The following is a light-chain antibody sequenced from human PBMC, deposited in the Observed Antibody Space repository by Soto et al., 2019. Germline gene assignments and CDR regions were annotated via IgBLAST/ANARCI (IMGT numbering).Light chain of an antibody. CDR2: DAS. CDR3: QQRSHWPPIT. J-gene: IGKJ5*01. V-gene: IGKV3-11*01. Sequence: EIVLTQSPATLSLSPGERATLSCRASQSVSSYLAWYQQKPGQAPRLLIYDASNRATGIPARFSASGSGTDFTLTISLLEPEDFAVYYCQQRSHWPPITFGQGTRLEIK. CDR1: QSVSSY.